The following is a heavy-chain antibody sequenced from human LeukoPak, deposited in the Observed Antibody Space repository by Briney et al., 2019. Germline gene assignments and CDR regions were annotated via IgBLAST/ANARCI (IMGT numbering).Heavy chain of an antibody. CDR3: ARAKSSSWSYYYYYMDV. J-gene: IGHJ6*03. Sequence: SGTLSLTCAVSGGSISSSNWWSWVRQPPGKGLEWIGEIYHSGSTNYNPSLKSRVTISVDKSKNQFSLKLSSVTAADTAVYYCARAKSSSWSYYYYYMDVWGKGTTVTISS. D-gene: IGHD6-13*01. CDR1: GGSISSSNW. V-gene: IGHV4-4*02. CDR2: IYHSGST.